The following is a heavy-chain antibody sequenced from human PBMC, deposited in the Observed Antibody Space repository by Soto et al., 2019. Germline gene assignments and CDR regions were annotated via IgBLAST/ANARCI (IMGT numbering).Heavy chain of an antibody. CDR3: ARVNGYYYYGMDV. V-gene: IGHV3-48*01. Sequence: PGGSLRLSCAVSGFPFIRYSMNWVRQAPGKGLEWIAYISGSSSTIKYADSVKGRFTISRDNAKNLLYLQMNSLRAEDTAVYYCARVNGYYYYGMDVWGQGTTVTVSS. CDR2: ISGSSSTI. J-gene: IGHJ6*02. D-gene: IGHD3-22*01. CDR1: GFPFIRYS.